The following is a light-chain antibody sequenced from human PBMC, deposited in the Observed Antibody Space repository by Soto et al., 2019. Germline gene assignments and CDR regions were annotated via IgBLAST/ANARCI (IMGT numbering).Light chain of an antibody. CDR3: QHYNNLPLS. Sequence: EIVGTQSPATLSVSPGERATLFCRASQGINNNLAWYQQRPGQAPRLLIYGASTRAPGIPARFSGSGSGTDFTLTISSLQSEDFAVYHCQHYNNLPLSFGGGSKVEI. V-gene: IGKV3-15*01. CDR2: GAS. CDR1: QGINNN. J-gene: IGKJ4*01.